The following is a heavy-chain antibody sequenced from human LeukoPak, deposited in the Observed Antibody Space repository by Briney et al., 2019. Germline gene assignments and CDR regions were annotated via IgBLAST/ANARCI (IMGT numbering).Heavy chain of an antibody. J-gene: IGHJ5*02. Sequence: PSETLSLTCAVSGYSISSGYYWGWIRQPPGKGLEWIGSIYHSGSTYYNPSLKSRVTISVDTSKNQFSLKLSSVSASATAVYYCARPRGDHGFRWFDPWGQGTLGTVSS. CDR3: ARPRGDHGFRWFDP. D-gene: IGHD4-17*01. V-gene: IGHV4-38-2*01. CDR1: GYSISSGYY. CDR2: IYHSGST.